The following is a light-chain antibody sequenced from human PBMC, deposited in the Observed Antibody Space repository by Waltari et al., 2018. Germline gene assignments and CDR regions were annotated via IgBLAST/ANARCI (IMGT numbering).Light chain of an antibody. CDR3: SSYTSSSTVV. V-gene: IGLV2-14*01. Sequence: QSALTQPASVSGSPGQPIPISCTGTSSYVGGYNYVSWYQQHPGKAPKLMIYDVNKRPSGVSNRFSGSKSGNAASLTISGLQAEDEADYYCSSYTSSSTVVFGGGTKLTVL. J-gene: IGLJ2*01. CDR1: SSYVGGYNY. CDR2: DVN.